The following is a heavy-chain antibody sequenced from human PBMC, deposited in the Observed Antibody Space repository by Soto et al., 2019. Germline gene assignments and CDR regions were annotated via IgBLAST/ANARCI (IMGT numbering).Heavy chain of an antibody. V-gene: IGHV3-33*01. CDR3: ARDREDIVLVPAPDHYGMDV. CDR1: GFTFSSYG. CDR2: IWYDGSNK. Sequence: QVQLVESGGGVVQPGRSLRLSCAASGFTFSSYGMHWVRQAPGKGLEWVAVIWYDGSNKYYADSVKGRFTISRDNSKNTLYLQMNSLRAEDTAVYYCARDREDIVLVPAPDHYGMDVWGQGTTVTVSS. J-gene: IGHJ6*02. D-gene: IGHD2-2*01.